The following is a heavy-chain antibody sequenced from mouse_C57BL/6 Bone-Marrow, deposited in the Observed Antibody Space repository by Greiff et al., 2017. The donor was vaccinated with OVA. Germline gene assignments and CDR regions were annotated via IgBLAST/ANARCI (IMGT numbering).Heavy chain of an antibody. D-gene: IGHD1-1*01. Sequence: VQLQQPGTELVKPGASVTLSCKASGYTFTSYWMHWVQQTPGQGLEWIGNINPSNGGTNYKEKFKSKATLTVDKASSTGYVQLSSMTSEDYAVDYCARSRYYAPFAYWGQGTLVTVSA. CDR3: ARSRYYAPFAY. J-gene: IGHJ3*01. CDR1: GYTFTSYW. CDR2: INPSNGGT. V-gene: IGHV1-53*01.